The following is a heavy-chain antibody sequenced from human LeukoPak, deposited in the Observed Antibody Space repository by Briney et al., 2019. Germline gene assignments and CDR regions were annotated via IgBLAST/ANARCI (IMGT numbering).Heavy chain of an antibody. D-gene: IGHD3-10*01. V-gene: IGHV1-69*04. CDR3: ARDLTMVRGAMRAFDI. CDR1: GGTFSSYA. Sequence: GASVKVSCKASGGTFSSYAISWVRQAPGQGLEWMGRIIPILGIANYAQKFQGRVTITADKSTSTAYMELSSLRSEDTAVYYCARDLTMVRGAMRAFDIWGQGTMVTVSS. J-gene: IGHJ3*02. CDR2: IIPILGIA.